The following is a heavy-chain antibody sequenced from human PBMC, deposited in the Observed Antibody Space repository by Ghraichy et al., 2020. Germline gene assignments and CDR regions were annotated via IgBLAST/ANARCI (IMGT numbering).Heavy chain of an antibody. V-gene: IGHV1-8*01. J-gene: IGHJ5*02. Sequence: ASVKVSCKASGYTFTSYDINWVRQATGQGLEWMGWMNPNSGNTGYAQKFQGRVTMTRNTSISTAYMELSSLRSEDTAVYYCARPLGGIAAPNWFDPWGQGTLVTVSS. CDR3: ARPLGGIAAPNWFDP. CDR2: MNPNSGNT. D-gene: IGHD6-13*01. CDR1: GYTFTSYD.